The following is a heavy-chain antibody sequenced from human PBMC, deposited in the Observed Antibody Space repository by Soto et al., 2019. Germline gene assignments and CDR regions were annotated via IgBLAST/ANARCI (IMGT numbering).Heavy chain of an antibody. Sequence: SETLSLTCTVSGGSISSYYWSWIRQPPGKGLEWIGYIYYSGSTNYNPSLKSRVTISVDTSKNQFSLKLSSVTAADTAVYYCAREGYYGSGHRELVFDYWGQGTLVTVSS. CDR2: IYYSGST. CDR3: AREGYYGSGHRELVFDY. CDR1: GGSISSYY. J-gene: IGHJ4*02. D-gene: IGHD3-10*01. V-gene: IGHV4-59*01.